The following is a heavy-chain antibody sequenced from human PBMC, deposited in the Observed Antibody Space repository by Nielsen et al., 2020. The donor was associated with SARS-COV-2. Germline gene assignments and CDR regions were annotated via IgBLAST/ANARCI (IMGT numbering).Heavy chain of an antibody. Sequence: SVKVSCKASGYTFTGYYMHWVRQARGQRLEWIGWIVVGSGNTNYAQKFQERVTITRDMSTSTAYMELSSLRSEDTAVYYCAADRGIDWFDPWGQGTLVTVSS. D-gene: IGHD3-10*01. CDR3: AADRGIDWFDP. CDR2: IVVGSGNT. V-gene: IGHV1-58*02. J-gene: IGHJ5*02. CDR1: GYTFTGYY.